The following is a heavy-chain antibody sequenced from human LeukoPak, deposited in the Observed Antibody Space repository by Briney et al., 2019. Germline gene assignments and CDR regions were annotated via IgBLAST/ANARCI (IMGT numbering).Heavy chain of an antibody. CDR1: GYTLTSYD. CDR2: MNPNSGNT. Sequence: ASVKVSCKASGYTLTSYDINWVRQATGQGLEWMGWMNPNSGNTGYAQKFQGRVTMTRNTSISTAYMELSSLRSEDTAVYYCASARSIAAAHQPYDYWGQGTLVTVSS. J-gene: IGHJ4*02. D-gene: IGHD6-13*01. V-gene: IGHV1-8*01. CDR3: ASARSIAAAHQPYDY.